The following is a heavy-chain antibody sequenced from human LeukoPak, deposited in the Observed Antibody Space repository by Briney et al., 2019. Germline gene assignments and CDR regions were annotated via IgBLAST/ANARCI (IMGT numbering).Heavy chain of an antibody. CDR3: ARGNRGLSPDY. CDR1: GFTFSRFG. V-gene: IGHV3-48*02. D-gene: IGHD1-14*01. Sequence: PGGSLRLSCAASGFTFSRFGMHWVRQAPGKGLEWVSYIGTSSSPRYYADSVKGRFTISRDNDKNSIYLQMDSLRDEDTAVYYCARGNRGLSPDYWGQGTLVTVSS. J-gene: IGHJ4*02. CDR2: IGTSSSPR.